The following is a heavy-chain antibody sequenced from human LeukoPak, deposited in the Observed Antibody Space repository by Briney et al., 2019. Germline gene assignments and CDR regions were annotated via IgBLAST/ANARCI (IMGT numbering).Heavy chain of an antibody. CDR3: AKAGAVRFDP. V-gene: IGHV3-23*01. D-gene: IGHD3-10*01. CDR1: GFTFSSYA. Sequence: PGGSLRLSCAASGFTFSSYAMSWVLQAPGKGLEWVSGVNGSGGRTYYGASVKGRFTISRDNSKNTLYLQMNSLRAEDTAVYYCAKAGAVRFDPWGQGTLVTVSS. CDR2: VNGSGGRT. J-gene: IGHJ5*02.